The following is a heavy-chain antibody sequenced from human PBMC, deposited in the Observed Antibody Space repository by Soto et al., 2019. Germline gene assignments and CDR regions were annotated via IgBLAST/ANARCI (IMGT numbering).Heavy chain of an antibody. Sequence: PSETLSLTCNVSGGSISKFYWAWIRKTAGNGLEWMGRVYATGTTDYNPSLRSRVAMSVDISKKTFSLRLRSVTGADSGVYYCVRDGSKSLRDRLDPWGQGILVTVSS. CDR2: VYATGTT. D-gene: IGHD2-21*02. CDR3: VRDGSKSLRDRLDP. CDR1: GGSISKFY. J-gene: IGHJ5*02. V-gene: IGHV4-4*07.